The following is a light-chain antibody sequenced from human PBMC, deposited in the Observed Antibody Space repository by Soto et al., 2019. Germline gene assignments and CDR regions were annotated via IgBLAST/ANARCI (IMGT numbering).Light chain of an antibody. CDR1: QRLLHSDGNTY. CDR3: MQVLQGPIT. J-gene: IGKJ5*01. CDR2: LGS. V-gene: IGKV2-28*01. Sequence: DVVMTQSPLSLPVTPGEPASISCTSSQRLLHSDGNTYLDWYLQKPGQSPQLLIYLGSNRASGVPERFSGSGSGTDFTQKISRVEAEDVGVYYCMQVLQGPITFGQGTRLEIK.